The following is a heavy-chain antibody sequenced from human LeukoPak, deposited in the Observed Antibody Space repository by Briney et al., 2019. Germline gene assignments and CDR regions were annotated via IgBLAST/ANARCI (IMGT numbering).Heavy chain of an antibody. CDR3: ARVIRGGSSVGGDY. Sequence: PSETLSLTCTVSGGSISSSSYYWGWIRQPPGKGLEWIGSIYYSGSTYYNPSLKSRVTISVDTSKNQFSLKLSSVTAADTAVYYCARVIRGGSSVGGDYWGQGTLVTVSS. J-gene: IGHJ4*02. V-gene: IGHV4-39*07. CDR2: IYYSGST. D-gene: IGHD1-26*01. CDR1: GGSISSSSYY.